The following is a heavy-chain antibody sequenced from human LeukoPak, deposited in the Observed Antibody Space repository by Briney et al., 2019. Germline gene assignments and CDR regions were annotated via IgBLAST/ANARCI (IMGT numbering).Heavy chain of an antibody. CDR1: GYSISSGYY. CDR2: IYHSGST. V-gene: IGHV4-38-2*02. J-gene: IGHJ2*01. D-gene: IGHD3-10*01. CDR3: ARDRGVWYFDL. Sequence: TASETLSLTCAVSGYSISSGYYWGWIRQPPGKGLEWIGSIYHSGSTYYNPSLKNRVTISVDTSKNQFSLKLSSVTAADTAVYYCARDRGVWYFDLWGRGTLVIVSS.